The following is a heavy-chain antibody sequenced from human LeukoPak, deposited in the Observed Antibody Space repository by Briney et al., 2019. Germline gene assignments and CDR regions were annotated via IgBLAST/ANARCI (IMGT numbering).Heavy chain of an antibody. Sequence: GGSLRLSCAASGFTFSSYGMHWVLQAPGKGLEWVAFIRYDGSNKYYADSVKGRFTISRDNSKNTLYLQMNSLRAEDTAVYYCARADYGDYMSDYWGQGTLVTVSS. CDR1: GFTFSSYG. D-gene: IGHD4-17*01. J-gene: IGHJ4*02. V-gene: IGHV3-30*02. CDR3: ARADYGDYMSDY. CDR2: IRYDGSNK.